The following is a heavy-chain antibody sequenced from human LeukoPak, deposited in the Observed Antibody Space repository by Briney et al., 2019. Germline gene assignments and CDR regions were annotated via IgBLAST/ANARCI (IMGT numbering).Heavy chain of an antibody. CDR1: GFTFSSYS. D-gene: IGHD6-13*01. V-gene: IGHV3-48*01. J-gene: IGHJ3*02. Sequence: GGSLRLSCAASGFTFSSYSMNWVRQAPGKGLEWVSYISSSSSTIYYADSVKGRFTVSRDNAKNSLYLQMNSLRAEDTAVYYCARDFTAAGYGRRAFDIWGQGTMVTVSS. CDR2: ISSSSSTI. CDR3: ARDFTAAGYGRRAFDI.